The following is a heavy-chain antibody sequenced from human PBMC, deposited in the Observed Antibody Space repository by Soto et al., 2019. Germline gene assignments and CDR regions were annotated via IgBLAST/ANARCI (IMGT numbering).Heavy chain of an antibody. CDR2: IYWDDDK. CDR3: AHLAFYPHCGGDCSGFDL. D-gene: IGHD2-21*02. CDR1: GFSLSTNDVG. Sequence: QITLKESGPTLVKPTQTLTLICTFSGFSLSTNDVGVGWIRQSPGKALEWLALIYWDDDKRYSPSLKSRLTITEETAKNQVVLTMTNMDPVDTATYYCAHLAFYPHCGGDCSGFDLWGQGTLVTVSS. J-gene: IGHJ4*02. V-gene: IGHV2-5*02.